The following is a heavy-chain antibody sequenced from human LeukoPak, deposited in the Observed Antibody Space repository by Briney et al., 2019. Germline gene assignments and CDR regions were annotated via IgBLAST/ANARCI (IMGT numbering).Heavy chain of an antibody. Sequence: PSETLSLTCDVSGGSISSTNWWSWVRQPPGQGLEWIGEISLTGETNYNPSLNGRVTMSLDKSRNQLSLSLTSVTAADTAIYYCSRESGAFCPFGYWGQGTLVIVPP. CDR3: SRESGAFCPFGY. CDR2: ISLTGET. J-gene: IGHJ4*02. V-gene: IGHV4-4*02. D-gene: IGHD1-26*01. CDR1: GGSISSTNW.